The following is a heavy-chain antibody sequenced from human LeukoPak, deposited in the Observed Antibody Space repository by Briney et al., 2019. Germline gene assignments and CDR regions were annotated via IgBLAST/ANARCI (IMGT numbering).Heavy chain of an antibody. V-gene: IGHV1-24*01. CDR1: GYTLTELS. Sequence: GASVKVSCKVSGYTLTELSMHWVRQAPGKGLEWMGGFDPEDGETIYAQKFQGRVTMTEDTSTDTAYMELSSLRSEDTAVYYCATLSGSPFYYYYMDVWGKGTTVTVSS. D-gene: IGHD1-26*01. CDR2: FDPEDGET. J-gene: IGHJ6*03. CDR3: ATLSGSPFYYYYMDV.